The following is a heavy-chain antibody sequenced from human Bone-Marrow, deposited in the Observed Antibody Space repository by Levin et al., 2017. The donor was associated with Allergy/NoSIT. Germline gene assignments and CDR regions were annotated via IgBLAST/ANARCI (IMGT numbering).Heavy chain of an antibody. CDR3: ARGQSATVPDARTLYYYYYMGV. CDR2: INTNTGNP. CDR1: GYTFSNYA. Sequence: GASVKVSCKTSGYTFSNYAMHWVRQAPGQGLEGMGRINTNTGNPTYAQGFTGRFVFSLDTSVSTAYLQISSLKADDAAVYFCARGQSATVPDARTLYYYYYMGVWGQGTTLTVSS. D-gene: IGHD2-2*01. J-gene: IGHJ6*02. V-gene: IGHV7-4-1*02.